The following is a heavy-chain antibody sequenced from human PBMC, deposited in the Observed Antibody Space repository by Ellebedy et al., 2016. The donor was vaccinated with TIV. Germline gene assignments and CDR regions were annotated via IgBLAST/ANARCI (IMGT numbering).Heavy chain of an antibody. CDR2: LCYGGDNA. D-gene: IGHD6-19*01. CDR3: ARANRLHSGWSRTYWYFDG. Sequence: GESLKISCAASGLSVSNDDMNWVRQAPGKGLEWVAVLCYGGDNAYYADSVKGRFTISRDKTKNTLHLQMDSLRAEETAVYYYARANRLHSGWSRTYWYFDGWGRGTVVSVSS. J-gene: IGHJ2*01. V-gene: IGHV3-33*08. CDR1: GLSVSNDD.